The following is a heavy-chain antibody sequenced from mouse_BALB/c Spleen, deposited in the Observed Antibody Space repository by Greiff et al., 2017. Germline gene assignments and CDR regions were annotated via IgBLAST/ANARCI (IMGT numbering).Heavy chain of an antibody. V-gene: IGHV1-14*01. CDR2: INPYNDGT. Sequence: EVKLMESGPELVKPGASVKMSCKASGYTFTSYVMHWVKQKPGQGLEWIGYINPYNDGTKYNEKFKGKATLTSDKSSSTAYMELSSLTSEDSAVYYCARERGTFDYWGQGTTLTVSS. CDR3: ARERGTFDY. CDR1: GYTFTSYV. J-gene: IGHJ2*01.